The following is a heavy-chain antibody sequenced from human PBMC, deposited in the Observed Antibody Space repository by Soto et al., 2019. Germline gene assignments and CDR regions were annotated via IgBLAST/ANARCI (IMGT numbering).Heavy chain of an antibody. CDR1: GGSFSGYY. CDR3: ARGSLAGVAAAFAFDI. D-gene: IGHD6-13*01. V-gene: IGHV4-34*01. J-gene: IGHJ3*02. CDR2: INHSGST. Sequence: PSETLSLTCAVYGGSFSGYYWSWIRQPPGKGLEWIGEINHSGSTNYNPSLKSRVTISVDTSKNQFSLKLSSVTAADTAVYYCARGSLAGVAAAFAFDIWGQGTMVTVSS.